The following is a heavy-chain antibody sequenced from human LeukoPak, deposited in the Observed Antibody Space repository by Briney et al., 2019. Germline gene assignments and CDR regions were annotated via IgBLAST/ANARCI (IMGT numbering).Heavy chain of an antibody. Sequence: GGSLRLSCAASGFTFSSHGMHWVRQAPGKGLEWVAVISYDGSNKYYANSVKGRFTISRDNSKNTLYLQMNSLRAEDTAVYYCAKDHSGSFYYFNYWGQGTLVTVSS. CDR1: GFTFSSHG. V-gene: IGHV3-30*18. CDR2: ISYDGSNK. D-gene: IGHD1-26*01. J-gene: IGHJ4*02. CDR3: AKDHSGSFYYFNY.